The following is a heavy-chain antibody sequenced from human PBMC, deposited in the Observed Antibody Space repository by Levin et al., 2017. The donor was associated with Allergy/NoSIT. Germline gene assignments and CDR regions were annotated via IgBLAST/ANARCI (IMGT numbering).Heavy chain of an antibody. D-gene: IGHD4-17*01. CDR3: ARDHFDYGDYAAFDI. V-gene: IGHV4-59*01. CDR1: GGSISSYY. Sequence: SETLSLTCTVSGGSISSYYWSWIRQPPGKGLEWIGYIYYSGSTNYNPSLKSRVTISVDTSKNQFSLKLSSVTAADTAVYYCARDHFDYGDYAAFDIWGQGTMVTVSS. CDR2: IYYSGST. J-gene: IGHJ3*02.